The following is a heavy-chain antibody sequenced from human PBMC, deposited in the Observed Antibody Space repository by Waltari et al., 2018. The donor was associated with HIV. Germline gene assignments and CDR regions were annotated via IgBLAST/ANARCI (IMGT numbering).Heavy chain of an antibody. D-gene: IGHD6-19*01. V-gene: IGHV1-3*01. CDR3: ASEQYSSDWYDNH. Sequence: QVQLVQSGAEVKKPGASVKVSCKASGITLSTYAMHWVRQAHGQRLEWMGWINVDNCNSDYSQTFQGSVTITRDKSERTAYMELSGLRSEDTAVYYCASEQYSSDWYDNHWGQGTLVTVSS. CDR2: INVDNCNS. CDR1: GITLSTYA. J-gene: IGHJ5*02.